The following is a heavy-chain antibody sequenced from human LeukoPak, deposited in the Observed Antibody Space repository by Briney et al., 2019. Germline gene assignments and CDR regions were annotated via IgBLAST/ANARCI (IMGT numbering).Heavy chain of an antibody. D-gene: IGHD2-21*01. J-gene: IGHJ6*02. CDR3: ARSLIPLGMDV. CDR2: IKQDGSDK. Sequence: GGSLRLSCAASGFTFSSYWMSWVRQAPGKGLEWVANIKQDGSDKYYVDSVKGRFRNSRDNAKNTVYLEMNSLRSEDTAVYYCARSLIPLGMDVWGQGTTVTVSS. V-gene: IGHV3-7*02. CDR1: GFTFSSYW.